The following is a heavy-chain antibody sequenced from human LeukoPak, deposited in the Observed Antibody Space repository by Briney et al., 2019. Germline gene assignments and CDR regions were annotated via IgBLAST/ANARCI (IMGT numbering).Heavy chain of an antibody. J-gene: IGHJ4*02. D-gene: IGHD2-21*02. Sequence: AGGSLRLSCAASGFTFSSYSMNWVRQAPGKGLEWIAHIIYRNTTTYYADSVKGRFTISRDNAKNSLYLQMNSLRAEDTAVYYCARRRVTRQFDYWGQGTLVTVSS. CDR2: IIYRNTTT. CDR1: GFTFSSYS. V-gene: IGHV3-48*04. CDR3: ARRRVTRQFDY.